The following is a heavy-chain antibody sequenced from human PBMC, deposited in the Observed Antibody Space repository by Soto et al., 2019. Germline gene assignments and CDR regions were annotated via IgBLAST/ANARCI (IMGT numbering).Heavy chain of an antibody. D-gene: IGHD4-17*01. CDR1: GGSISSGGYY. CDR3: AREGDGATVTAIFDY. J-gene: IGHJ4*02. Sequence: QVQLQESGPGLVKPSQTLSLTCTVSGGSISSGGYYWSWIRQHPGKGLEWIGYIYYSGSTYYNPSLKSRVTISVDTSKNQFSLKLSSVTAADTAVYYCAREGDGATVTAIFDYWGQGTLVTVSS. CDR2: IYYSGST. V-gene: IGHV4-31*03.